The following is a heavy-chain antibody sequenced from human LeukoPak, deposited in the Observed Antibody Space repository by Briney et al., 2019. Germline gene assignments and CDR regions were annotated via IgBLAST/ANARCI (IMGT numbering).Heavy chain of an antibody. CDR2: INTDGSTT. CDR1: GFTFSSYW. J-gene: IGHJ4*02. D-gene: IGHD3-22*01. CDR3: ASLGDTMIVAVDY. V-gene: IGHV3-74*01. Sequence: GGSLRLSCAASGFTFSSYWMHWVRHAPGKGLVWVSRINTDGSTTNYADSVKGRFTISGDNAKNTLYLQMNSLRAEDTAVYYCASLGDTMIVAVDYWGQGTLVTVSS.